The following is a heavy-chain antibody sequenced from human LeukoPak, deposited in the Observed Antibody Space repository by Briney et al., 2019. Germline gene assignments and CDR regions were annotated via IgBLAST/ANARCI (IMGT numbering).Heavy chain of an antibody. Sequence: SETQSLTCTVSGGSISSYYWSWIRQPPGKGLEWIGYIYYSGSTNYNPSLKSRVTISVDTSKNQFSLKLSSVTAADTAVYYCARGPYSSSWYDFDYWGQGTLVTVSS. J-gene: IGHJ4*02. CDR2: IYYSGST. CDR3: ARGPYSSSWYDFDY. V-gene: IGHV4-59*01. CDR1: GGSISSYY. D-gene: IGHD6-13*01.